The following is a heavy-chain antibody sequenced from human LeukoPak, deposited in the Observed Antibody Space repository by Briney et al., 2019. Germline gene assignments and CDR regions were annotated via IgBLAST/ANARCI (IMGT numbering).Heavy chain of an antibody. D-gene: IGHD5-18*01. J-gene: IGHJ5*02. CDR1: GYTFTSYG. CDR3: ARDVLRGYSYGTPNWFDP. CDR2: ISAYNGNT. V-gene: IGHV1-18*01. Sequence: ASVKVSCKASGYTFTSYGISWVRQAPAQGLEGMGWISAYNGNTNYPQKLQGRVTMTTDTSTSTAYMELRSLRSDDTAVYYCARDVLRGYSYGTPNWFDPWGQGTLVTVSS.